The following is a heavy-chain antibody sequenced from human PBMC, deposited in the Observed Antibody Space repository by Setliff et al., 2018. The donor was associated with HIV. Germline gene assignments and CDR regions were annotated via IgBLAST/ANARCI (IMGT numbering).Heavy chain of an antibody. CDR3: VRGVQSPPHYSYYYMDV. CDR1: GGTFSSYA. D-gene: IGHD3-3*01. CDR2: IIPILGIA. J-gene: IGHJ6*03. V-gene: IGHV1-69*10. Sequence: SVKVSCKASGGTFSSYAISWVRQAPGQGLEWMGGIIPILGIANYAQKFQGRVTITADKSTSTAYMELSSLRSEDTALYYCVRGVQSPPHYSYYYMDVWGEGTMVTVSS.